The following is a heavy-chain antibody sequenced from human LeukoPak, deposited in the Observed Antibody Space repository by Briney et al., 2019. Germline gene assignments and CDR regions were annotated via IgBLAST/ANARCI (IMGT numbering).Heavy chain of an antibody. CDR3: ARDPIPYYYDSSGFDDAFDI. CDR2: INAGNGNT. D-gene: IGHD3-22*01. J-gene: IGHJ3*02. Sequence: ASVKVSCKASGYTFTSYAMHWVRQAPGQRLEWMGWINAGNGNTKYSQKFQGRVTITRDTSASTAYMELSSLRSEDTAVYYCARDPIPYYYDSSGFDDAFDIWGQGTMVTVSS. CDR1: GYTFTSYA. V-gene: IGHV1-3*01.